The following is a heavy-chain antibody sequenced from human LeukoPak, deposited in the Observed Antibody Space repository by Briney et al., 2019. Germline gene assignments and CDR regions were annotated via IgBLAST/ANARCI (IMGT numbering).Heavy chain of an antibody. D-gene: IGHD3-10*01. CDR3: VAYYYGSGVDY. CDR2: ISSNGGST. J-gene: IGHJ4*02. Sequence: GGSLRLSCSASGLTFSSYAMHWVRQAPGKGLEYVSAISSNGGSTYYADSVKGRFTISRDTKNTLYLQMSSLRAEDTAVYYCVAYYYGSGVDYWGQGTLVTASS. V-gene: IGHV3-64D*06. CDR1: GLTFSSYA.